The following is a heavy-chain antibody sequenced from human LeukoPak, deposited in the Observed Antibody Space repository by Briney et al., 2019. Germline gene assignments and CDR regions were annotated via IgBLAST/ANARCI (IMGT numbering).Heavy chain of an antibody. CDR1: GYTFTSYG. CDR2: ISAYNGNT. CDR3: ARDKGRRYYDFRSGYYTEPDY. D-gene: IGHD3-3*01. J-gene: IGHJ4*02. Sequence: ASVKVSCKASGYTFTSYGISWVRQAPGQGLEWMGWISAYNGNTNYAQKLQGRVTMTTDTSTSTAYMELRSLRSDDTAVYYCARDKGRRYYDFRSGYYTEPDYWGQGTLVTVSS. V-gene: IGHV1-18*01.